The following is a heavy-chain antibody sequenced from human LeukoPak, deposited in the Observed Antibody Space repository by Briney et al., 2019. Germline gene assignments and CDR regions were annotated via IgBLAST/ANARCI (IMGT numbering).Heavy chain of an antibody. V-gene: IGHV1-18*01. Sequence: EASVKVSCKASGYTFTSYGISWVRQAPGQGLEWMGWVSAYNGNTNYAQKLQGRVTMTTDTSTSTAYMELRSLRSDDTAVYYCARVQYYDFWSGSDYWGQGTLVTVSS. CDR1: GYTFTSYG. D-gene: IGHD3-3*01. CDR2: VSAYNGNT. CDR3: ARVQYYDFWSGSDY. J-gene: IGHJ4*02.